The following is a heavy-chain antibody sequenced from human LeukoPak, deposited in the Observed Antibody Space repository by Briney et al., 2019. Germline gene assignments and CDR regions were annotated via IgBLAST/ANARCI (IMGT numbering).Heavy chain of an antibody. CDR2: IYYSGST. CDR3: AITPRGAFDI. J-gene: IGHJ3*02. CDR1: GGSFSGYY. D-gene: IGHD3-10*01. V-gene: IGHV4-31*11. Sequence: SETLSLTCAVYGGSFSGYYWSWIRQHPGKGLEWIGYIYYSGSTYYNPSLKSRVTISVDTSKNQFSLKLSSVTAADTAVYYCAITPRGAFDIWGQGTMVTVSS.